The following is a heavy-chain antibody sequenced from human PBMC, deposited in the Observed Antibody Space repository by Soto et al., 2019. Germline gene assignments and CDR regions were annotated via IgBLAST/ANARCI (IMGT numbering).Heavy chain of an antibody. V-gene: IGHV3-48*02. Sequence: PGGSLRLSCVASGFTFGSYSMAWVRQAPGKGPEWVSYIKSSSNDIYYADSVTGRFTISRDNAKNSLHLQMNSLRDDDTAVYYCARDCGATRDFDYWGQGTMVTFSS. CDR2: IKSSSNDI. D-gene: IGHD1-26*01. CDR1: GFTFGSYS. J-gene: IGHJ4*02. CDR3: ARDCGATRDFDY.